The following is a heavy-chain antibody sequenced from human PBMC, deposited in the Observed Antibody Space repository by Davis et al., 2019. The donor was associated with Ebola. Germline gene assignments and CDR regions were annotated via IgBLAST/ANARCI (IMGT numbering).Heavy chain of an antibody. V-gene: IGHV1-8*01. Sequence: AASVKVSCKASGYTFTSYDINCVRQATGQGLEWMGWMNPNSGNTGYAQKFQGRVTMTRNTSITTAYMELSSLISEDTAVYYCARPLVPAVSYYYYYGLDVWGQGTAVTVSS. J-gene: IGHJ6*02. CDR2: MNPNSGNT. CDR3: ARPLVPAVSYYYYYGLDV. D-gene: IGHD3-10*01. CDR1: GYTFTSYD.